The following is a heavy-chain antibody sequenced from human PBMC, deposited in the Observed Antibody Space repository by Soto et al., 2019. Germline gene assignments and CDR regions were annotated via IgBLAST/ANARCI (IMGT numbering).Heavy chain of an antibody. CDR1: GYTFTNYG. D-gene: IGHD3-3*01. J-gene: IGHJ1*01. CDR2: ISGFNGNT. V-gene: IGHV1-18*04. CDR3: XXXXXXXXXXXYEH. Sequence: QVQLVQSGAEVKKPGASVKVSCKASGYTFTNYGISWVRQAPGQGXEWMGWISGFNGNTKYARKVQGRVTLTTDTXXXXXXXXXXXXXXXXXXXXXXXXXXXXXXXXXYEHWGQGTLVTVSS.